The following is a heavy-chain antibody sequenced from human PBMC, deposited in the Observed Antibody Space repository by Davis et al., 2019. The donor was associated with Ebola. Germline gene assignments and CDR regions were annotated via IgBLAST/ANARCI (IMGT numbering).Heavy chain of an antibody. D-gene: IGHD5-24*01. CDR1: GYTFTDYN. J-gene: IGHJ4*02. CDR3: ARDTRDGYNPNFDY. Sequence: ASVKVSCKTSGYTFTDYNMQWVRQAPGQGLEWMGWIKPNTGVTIYAQKFQGRVTMTRDTSTSTVYMELSSLRSEDTAVYYCARDTRDGYNPNFDYWGQGTLVTVSS. CDR2: IKPNTGVT. V-gene: IGHV1-2*02.